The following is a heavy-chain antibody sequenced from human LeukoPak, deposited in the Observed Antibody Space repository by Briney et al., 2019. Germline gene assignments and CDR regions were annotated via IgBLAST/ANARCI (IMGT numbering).Heavy chain of an antibody. CDR2: IIPISATV. CDR3: ARIVLGAFNWFDP. Sequence: GASVTVSCRTSGGTFSSYAIHWVRQAPGQGVEGMGGIIPISATVNYAQKFQGRVAITADGSTTTAYMELSSLRSDDTAVYFCARIVLGAFNWFDPWGQGTLVTVSS. D-gene: IGHD1-26*01. V-gene: IGHV1-69*13. J-gene: IGHJ5*02. CDR1: GGTFSSYA.